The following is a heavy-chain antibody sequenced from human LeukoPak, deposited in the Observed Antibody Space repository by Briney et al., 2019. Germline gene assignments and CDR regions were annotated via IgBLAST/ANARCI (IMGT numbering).Heavy chain of an antibody. D-gene: IGHD1-26*01. Sequence: SGGSLRLSCAASGFTFTSYAMGWVRQAPGKGLEWVTTISSSSDNTYYADSVKGRFTVSRDNSKNTLFLQMKSLRAEDTAVYYCAKGSGSYRYYFDYWGQGTLVTVSS. J-gene: IGHJ4*02. CDR1: GFTFTSYA. CDR3: AKGSGSYRYYFDY. CDR2: ISSSSDNT. V-gene: IGHV3-23*01.